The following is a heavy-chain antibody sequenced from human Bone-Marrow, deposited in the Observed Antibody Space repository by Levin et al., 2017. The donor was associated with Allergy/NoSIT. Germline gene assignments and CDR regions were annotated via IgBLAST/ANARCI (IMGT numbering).Heavy chain of an antibody. CDR1: GGSISNYY. J-gene: IGHJ5*02. CDR2: IYYSGST. CDR3: ARRSVGSGWFDP. D-gene: IGHD6-19*01. Sequence: SCTVSGGSISNYYWSWIRQPPGKGLEWIAYIYYSGSTDYNPSLKSRLTISVDTSKNQFSLRLSSVTAADTAVYYCARRSVGSGWFDPWGQGTLVTVSS. V-gene: IGHV4-59*08.